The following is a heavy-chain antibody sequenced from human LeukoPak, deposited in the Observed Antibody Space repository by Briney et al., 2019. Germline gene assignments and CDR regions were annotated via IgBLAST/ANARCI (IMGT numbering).Heavy chain of an antibody. V-gene: IGHV3-30-3*01. CDR1: GFTFSSYA. Sequence: PGRSLRLSCAASGFTFSSYAMHWVRQAPGKGLEWVAVISYDGSNKYYADSVKGRFTISRDNSKNTLYLQMNSLRAEDTAVYYCAKDQQWLATYNWLDPWGQGTLVTVSS. J-gene: IGHJ5*02. CDR3: AKDQQWLATYNWLDP. D-gene: IGHD6-19*01. CDR2: ISYDGSNK.